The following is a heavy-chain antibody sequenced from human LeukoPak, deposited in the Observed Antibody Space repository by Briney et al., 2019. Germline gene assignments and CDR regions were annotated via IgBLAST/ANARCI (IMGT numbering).Heavy chain of an antibody. D-gene: IGHD5-24*01. CDR3: AHRRLDRDDYNWGFDY. Sequence: SGPTLVKPTQTLTLTCTFSGLSLSTSGVGVGWIRQPPGKALEWLALIYWNDDKRYSPSLKSRLTITKDTSKNQVVLTMTNMDPVDTATYYCAHRRLDRDDYNWGFDYWGQGTLVTVSS. CDR2: IYWNDDK. J-gene: IGHJ4*02. CDR1: GLSLSTSGVG. V-gene: IGHV2-5*01.